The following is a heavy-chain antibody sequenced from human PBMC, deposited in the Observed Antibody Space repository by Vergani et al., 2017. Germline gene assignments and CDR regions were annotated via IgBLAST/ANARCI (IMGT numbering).Heavy chain of an antibody. J-gene: IGHJ4*02. CDR2: ISGSGGST. V-gene: IGHV3-23*01. D-gene: IGHD5-18*01. CDR3: ARDKLVDTRGPSQEGGHDY. CDR1: GFTFSSYA. Sequence: EVQLLESGGGLVQPGGSLRLSCAASGFTFSSYAMSWVRQAPGKGLEWVSAISGSGGSTYYADSVKGRFTISRDNSKNTLYLQMNSLRAVDTAVYYCARDKLVDTRGPSQEGGHDYWGQGTLVTVSS.